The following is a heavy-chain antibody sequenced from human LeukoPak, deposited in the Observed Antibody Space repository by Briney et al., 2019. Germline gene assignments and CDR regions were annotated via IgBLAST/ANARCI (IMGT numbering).Heavy chain of an antibody. V-gene: IGHV4-4*07. D-gene: IGHD3-10*01. CDR2: IFTSGST. J-gene: IGHJ5*02. CDR3: ARRGRITMVRGVINWFDP. CDR1: SGSISTFY. Sequence: SETLSLTCTVSSGSISTFYWSWIRQPAGKGLEWIGRIFTSGSTNYNPSLKSRVSISVDTSKNQFSLKLSSVTAADTAVYYCARRGRITMVRGVINWFDPWGQGTLVTVSS.